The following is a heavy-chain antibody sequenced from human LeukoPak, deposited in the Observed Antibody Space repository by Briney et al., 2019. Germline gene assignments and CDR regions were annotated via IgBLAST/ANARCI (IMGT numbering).Heavy chain of an antibody. J-gene: IGHJ4*02. V-gene: IGHV3-23*01. Sequence: GGSLRLSCAASGFTFSSYAMSWVRQVPGKGLEWVSAISGSGGSTYYADSVKGRFTISRDNSKNTLYLQMNSLRAEDTAVYYCAKDIMVRGVNDYWGQGTLVTVSS. D-gene: IGHD3-10*01. CDR2: ISGSGGST. CDR3: AKDIMVRGVNDY. CDR1: GFTFSSYA.